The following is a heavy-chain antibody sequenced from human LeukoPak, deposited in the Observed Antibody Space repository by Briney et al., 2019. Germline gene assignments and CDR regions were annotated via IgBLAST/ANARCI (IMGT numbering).Heavy chain of an antibody. D-gene: IGHD3-22*01. CDR1: GFTFSSYW. V-gene: IGHV3-7*01. J-gene: IGHJ4*02. Sequence: GGSLRLSCAASGFTFSSYWMTWARQAPGKGLEGVANIKQDESEKYSGDSVRGRFTISRDNAQNSLYQQMNSLRAEDTAVYYCARDNGYFSVEYWGQGTLVTVSS. CDR3: ARDNGYFSVEY. CDR2: IKQDESEK.